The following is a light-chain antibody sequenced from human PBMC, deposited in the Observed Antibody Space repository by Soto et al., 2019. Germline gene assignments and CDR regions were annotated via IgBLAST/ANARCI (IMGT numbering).Light chain of an antibody. CDR1: ISDVGGYDH. J-gene: IGLJ1*01. CDR2: DVS. CDR3: SSYTTSSTYV. Sequence: QSVLTQPASVSGSPGQSITISCTGTISDVGGYDHVSWYQQHPGKAPKLMIYDVSNRPSGVSNRFSGSKSGNTASLTISGLQADDEADYYCSSYTTSSTYVFGTGTKVTVL. V-gene: IGLV2-14*01.